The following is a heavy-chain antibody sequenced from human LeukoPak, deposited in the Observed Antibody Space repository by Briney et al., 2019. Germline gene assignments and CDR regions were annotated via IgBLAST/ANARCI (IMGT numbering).Heavy chain of an antibody. CDR3: ARLQGDSTAIFDY. CDR1: GGSISGHC. Sequence: SQTLSLTCTVSGGSISGHCWSWIRQPPAKGLEWVGYVYYSGETNYNPSLKSRVTISVDTSKNQFSLKLTSVTAADTAVYYCARLQGDSTAIFDYWGQGILVSVSS. CDR2: VYYSGET. D-gene: IGHD2-21*01. V-gene: IGHV4-59*11. J-gene: IGHJ4*02.